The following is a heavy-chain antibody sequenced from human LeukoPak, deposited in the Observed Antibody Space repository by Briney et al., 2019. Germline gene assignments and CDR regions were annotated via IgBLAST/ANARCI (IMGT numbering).Heavy chain of an antibody. CDR1: GGSISSSSYY. J-gene: IGHJ4*02. V-gene: IGHV4-39*07. Sequence: SETLSLTCTVSGGSISSSSYYWGWIRQPPGKGLEWIGSIYYSGSTYYNPSLKSRVTISVDTSKNQFSLKLSSVTAADTAVYYCARDQVVTAYDYWGQGTLVTVSS. CDR2: IYYSGST. D-gene: IGHD2-21*02. CDR3: ARDQVVTAYDY.